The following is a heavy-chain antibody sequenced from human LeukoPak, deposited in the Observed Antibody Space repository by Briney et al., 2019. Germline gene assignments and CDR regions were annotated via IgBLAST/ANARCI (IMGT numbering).Heavy chain of an antibody. CDR1: GGSFSGYY. Sequence: SETLSLTCAVYGGSFSGYYWSWIRQPPGKGLEWIGEINHSGSTNYKPSLKSRVTLSVDTSKNQFSLKLSSVTAADTAVYYCARESYDFWSGWGAFDIWGQGTMVTVSS. V-gene: IGHV4-34*01. CDR2: INHSGST. J-gene: IGHJ3*02. CDR3: ARESYDFWSGWGAFDI. D-gene: IGHD3-3*01.